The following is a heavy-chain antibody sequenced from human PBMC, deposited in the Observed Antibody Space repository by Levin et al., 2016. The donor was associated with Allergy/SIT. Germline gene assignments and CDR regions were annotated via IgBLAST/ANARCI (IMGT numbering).Heavy chain of an antibody. V-gene: IGHV4-39*01. CDR2: IYHSGST. Sequence: SETLSLTCTVSGDSISSSTYYWGWIRQPPGKGLEWIGTIYHSGSTYYNPSLKSRVTISVDTSKNQFSLNLRSVTAADTAVYYCAKVRGPPSTVDYWGQGTLVTVSS. D-gene: IGHD3-10*01. J-gene: IGHJ4*02. CDR1: GDSISSSTYY. CDR3: AKVRGPPSTVDY.